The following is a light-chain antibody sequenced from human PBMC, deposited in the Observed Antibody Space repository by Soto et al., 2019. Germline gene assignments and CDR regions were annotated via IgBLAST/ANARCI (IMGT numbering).Light chain of an antibody. J-gene: IGKJ3*01. Sequence: DIQLTQSPSSLSASVGDRVTITCRASQRISVYLNWYQHKPGKAPKLLISAASTLQSGVPSRFXGSGSGTEFTLTIDTLQRDDFATYYCQQGYSTPLFTFVPGTKVD. CDR1: QRISVY. CDR2: AAS. CDR3: QQGYSTPLFT. V-gene: IGKV1-39*01.